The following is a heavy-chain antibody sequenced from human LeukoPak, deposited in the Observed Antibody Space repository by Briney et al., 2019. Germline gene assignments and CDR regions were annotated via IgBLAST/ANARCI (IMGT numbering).Heavy chain of an antibody. CDR3: ASPKRPPYYGLDY. D-gene: IGHD1-26*01. Sequence: GWSLRLSCAASLFTFIIYSMNWVRQAPGKGLEWVSYISSSRNYMYYADSVRGRFTISRDNAKNSLYLQMNSLRAEDTAVYYCASPKRPPYYGLDYWGQGTLVTVSS. V-gene: IGHV3-21*01. J-gene: IGHJ4*02. CDR1: LFTFIIYS. CDR2: ISSSRNYM.